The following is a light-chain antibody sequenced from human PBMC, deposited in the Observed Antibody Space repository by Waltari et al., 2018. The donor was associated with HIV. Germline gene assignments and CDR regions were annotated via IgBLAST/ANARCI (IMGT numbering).Light chain of an antibody. J-gene: IGLJ2*01. CDR1: TLPKQY. Sequence: SYELTQPPSVSVSPGQTARITCSGDTLPKQYAFWYQQKPGQAPVLVMYKDSERPAGIPERFSGSSSGTQFTLTVSGVQAEDEAAYCCQSTDSSGTYVIFGGGTKLTVL. V-gene: IGLV3-25*03. CDR2: KDS. CDR3: QSTDSSGTYVI.